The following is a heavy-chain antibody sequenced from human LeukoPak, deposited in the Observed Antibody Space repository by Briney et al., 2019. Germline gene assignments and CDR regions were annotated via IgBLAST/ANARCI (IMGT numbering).Heavy chain of an antibody. CDR3: ARERIRYYGSLFDAFDI. Sequence: QPGGSLRLSCSASGFTFSTYWMSWVRQAPGKGLEWVANMKRDGSEIYYVDSVKGRFTISRDNAKNSLFLQMNSLRAEDTAVYYCARERIRYYGSLFDAFDIWGQGTMVTVSS. CDR1: GFTFSTYW. V-gene: IGHV3-7*01. J-gene: IGHJ3*02. CDR2: MKRDGSEI. D-gene: IGHD3-22*01.